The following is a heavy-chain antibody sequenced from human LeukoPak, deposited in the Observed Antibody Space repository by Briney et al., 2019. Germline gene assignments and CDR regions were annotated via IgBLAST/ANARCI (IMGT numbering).Heavy chain of an antibody. CDR1: GYTFSNYA. V-gene: IGHV1-69*13. J-gene: IGHJ6*02. CDR2: IIPIFGTA. D-gene: IGHD4-11*01. Sequence: SVKVSCKASGYTFSNYAIHWVRQAPGQGLEWMGGIIPIFGTANYAQKFQGRVTITADESTSTAYMELSSLRSEDTAVYYCARDYSNYVYYYYGMDVWGQGTRSPSP. CDR3: ARDYSNYVYYYYGMDV.